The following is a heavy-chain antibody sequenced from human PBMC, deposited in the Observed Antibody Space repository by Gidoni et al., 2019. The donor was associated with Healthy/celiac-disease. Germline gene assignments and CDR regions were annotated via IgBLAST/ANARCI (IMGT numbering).Heavy chain of an antibody. Sequence: QITLKESGPTLVTPTQTLTLTCTFSGFSLSTSGVGVGWIRQPPGKALEWLALIYWDDDKRYSPSLKSRLTITKDTSKNQVVLTMTNMDPVDTATYYCAHGCYDSSGYFYWYFDLWGRGTLVTVSS. CDR1: GFSLSTSGVG. J-gene: IGHJ2*01. CDR3: AHGCYDSSGYFYWYFDL. D-gene: IGHD3-22*01. CDR2: IYWDDDK. V-gene: IGHV2-5*02.